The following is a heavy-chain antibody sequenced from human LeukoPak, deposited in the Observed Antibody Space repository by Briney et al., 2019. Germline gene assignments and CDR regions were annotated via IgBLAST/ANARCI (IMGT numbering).Heavy chain of an antibody. D-gene: IGHD1-1*01. CDR1: GGTFSSYA. J-gene: IGHJ3*02. V-gene: IGHV1-69*04. CDR3: ASSGTTSAFDI. CDR2: IIPILGIV. Sequence: ASVKVSCKASGGTFSSYAISWVRQAPGQGLEWMGRIIPILGIVNYAQKFQGRVTITADKSTSTAYMELSSLRSEDTAVYYCASSGTTSAFDIWGQGTMVTVSS.